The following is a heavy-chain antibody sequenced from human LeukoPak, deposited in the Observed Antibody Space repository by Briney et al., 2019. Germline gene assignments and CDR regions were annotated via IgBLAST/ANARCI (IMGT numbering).Heavy chain of an antibody. Sequence: GSSVKVSCKASGGTFSSYAISWVRQAPGQGLEWMGGIIPIFGTANYAQKFQGRVTITADESTSTAYMELSSLRSEDTAVYYCATSRHVLLWFGELSPFDYWGQGTLVTVSS. CDR3: ATSRHVLLWFGELSPFDY. D-gene: IGHD3-10*01. CDR1: GGTFSSYA. CDR2: IIPIFGTA. V-gene: IGHV1-69*01. J-gene: IGHJ4*02.